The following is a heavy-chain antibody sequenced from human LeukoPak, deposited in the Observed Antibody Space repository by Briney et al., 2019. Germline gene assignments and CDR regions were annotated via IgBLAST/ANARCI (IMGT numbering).Heavy chain of an antibody. V-gene: IGHV4-59*12. CDR2: IYYSGST. CDR1: GGSISSYY. CDR3: ARDTDDYVWGSYRYDY. Sequence: SETLSLTCTVSGGSISSYYWSWIRQPPGKGLEWIGYIYYSGSTNYNPSLTSRVTMSVDTSKNQFSLKLSSVTAADTAVYYCARDTDDYVWGSYRYDYWGQGTLVTVSS. J-gene: IGHJ4*02. D-gene: IGHD3-16*02.